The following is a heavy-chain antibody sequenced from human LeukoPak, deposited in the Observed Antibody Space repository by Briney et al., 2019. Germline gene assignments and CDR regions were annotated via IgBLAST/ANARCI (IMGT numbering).Heavy chain of an antibody. D-gene: IGHD3-22*01. J-gene: IGHJ4*02. V-gene: IGHV3-21*01. Sequence: GGSLRLSCAASGFTFSSYSMNWVRQAPGKGLVWVSSISSSSSYIYYADSVKGRFTISRDNAKNSLYLQMNSLRAEDTAVYYCAREKGYDSSGYPNNYFDYWGQGTLVTVSS. CDR1: GFTFSSYS. CDR2: ISSSSSYI. CDR3: AREKGYDSSGYPNNYFDY.